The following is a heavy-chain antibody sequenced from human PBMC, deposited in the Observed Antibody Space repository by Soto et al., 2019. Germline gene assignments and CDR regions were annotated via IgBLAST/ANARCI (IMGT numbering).Heavy chain of an antibody. D-gene: IGHD3-3*01. CDR2: ISGSGGST. CDR3: ATPKGHYDFCSGYPFDY. CDR1: GFTFSSYA. V-gene: IGHV3-23*01. J-gene: IGHJ4*02. Sequence: EVQLLESGGGLVQPGGSLRLSCAASGFTFSSYAMSWVRQAPGKGLEWVSAISGSGGSTYYADSVKGRFTISRDNSKNTQYQQMNSLRAEDTAVYYCATPKGHYDFCSGYPFDYWGQGTLVTVSS.